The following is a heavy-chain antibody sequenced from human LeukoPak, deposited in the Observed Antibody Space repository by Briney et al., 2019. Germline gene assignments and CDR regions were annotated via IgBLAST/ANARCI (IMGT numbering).Heavy chain of an antibody. J-gene: IGHJ4*02. V-gene: IGHV4-59*11. Sequence: SSETLSLTCTVSGASISSHYWSWLRQPPGKGREWIGYMYYSGITNYNPSLKSRVTISADTSKNQFSLNLSSVIAADTSVYFCARAQGFYDSSGLIDYWGQGTLVTVSS. CDR1: GASISSHY. CDR3: ARAQGFYDSSGLIDY. D-gene: IGHD3-22*01. CDR2: MYYSGIT.